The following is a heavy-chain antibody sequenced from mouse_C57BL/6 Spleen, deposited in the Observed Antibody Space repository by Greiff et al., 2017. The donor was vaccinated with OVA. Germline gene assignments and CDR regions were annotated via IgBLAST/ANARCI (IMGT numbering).Heavy chain of an antibody. CDR2: INYDGSST. CDR1: GFTFSDYY. D-gene: IGHD2-5*01. V-gene: IGHV5-16*01. CDR3: ARDRGYSNYVGFAY. J-gene: IGHJ3*01. Sequence: EVQLVESEGGLVQPGRSMKLSCTASGFTFSDYYMAWVRQVPEKGLEWVANINYDGSSTYYLDSLKSRFIISRDNAKNILYLQMSSLKSEDTATYYCARDRGYSNYVGFAYWGQGTLVTVSA.